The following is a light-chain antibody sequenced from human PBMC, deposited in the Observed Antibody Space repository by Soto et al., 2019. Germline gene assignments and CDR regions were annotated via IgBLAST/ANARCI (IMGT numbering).Light chain of an antibody. CDR1: QTISTW. CDR2: DAS. CDR3: QQYNSYCT. V-gene: IGKV1-5*01. J-gene: IGKJ1*01. Sequence: DIQLTQSPPTLSPYLLDIVTITCRASQTISTWMAWYQQKPGKAPKLLIYDASSLESGVPSRFSGSGSGTEFTLTISSLQTDDFATYYCQQYNSYCTFGQGTKVDIK.